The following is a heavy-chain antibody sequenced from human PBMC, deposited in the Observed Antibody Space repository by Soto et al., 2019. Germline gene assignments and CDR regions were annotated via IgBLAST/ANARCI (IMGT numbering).Heavy chain of an antibody. Sequence: QLQLQESGPGLVKPSETLSLTCTVSGGSISSSSYYWGWIRQPPGKGLEWIGSIYYSGSTDYNPPLTSRVTRAVDTSKNQFSLKLNSVTAADTAVYYCARAYDSSGFGMDVWGQGTTVTVSS. CDR1: GGSISSSSYY. CDR3: ARAYDSSGFGMDV. CDR2: IYYSGST. V-gene: IGHV4-39*01. D-gene: IGHD3-22*01. J-gene: IGHJ6*02.